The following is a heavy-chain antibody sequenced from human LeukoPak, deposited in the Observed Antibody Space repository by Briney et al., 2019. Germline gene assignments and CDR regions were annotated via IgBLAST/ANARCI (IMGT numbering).Heavy chain of an antibody. CDR3: ARDGDLGVDTALMDY. D-gene: IGHD5-18*01. J-gene: IGHJ4*02. V-gene: IGHV1-2*06. CDR1: GYTFTGYY. Sequence: GASVKVSCKASGYTFTGYYMHWVRQAPGQGLEWMGRINPNSGGTNYAQMFQGRVTMTRDTSISTAYMELSRLRSDDTAVYYCARDGDLGVDTALMDYWGQGTLVTVSS. CDR2: INPNSGGT.